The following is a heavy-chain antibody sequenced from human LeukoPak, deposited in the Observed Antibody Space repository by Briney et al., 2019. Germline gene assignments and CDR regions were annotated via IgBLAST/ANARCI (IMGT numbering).Heavy chain of an antibody. J-gene: IGHJ4*02. Sequence: GGSLRLTCAASGFTFSDYYMSWIRQAPGKGLEWVSYISSSGSTIYYADSVKGRFTISRDNAKNSLYLQMNSLRAEDTAVYYCAPSYYYGSGSYDWGQGTLVTVSS. D-gene: IGHD3-10*01. V-gene: IGHV3-11*01. CDR3: APSYYYGSGSYD. CDR1: GFTFSDYY. CDR2: ISSSGSTI.